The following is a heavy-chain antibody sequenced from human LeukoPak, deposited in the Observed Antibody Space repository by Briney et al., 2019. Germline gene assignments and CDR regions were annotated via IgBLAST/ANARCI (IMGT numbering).Heavy chain of an antibody. V-gene: IGHV3-23*01. D-gene: IGHD2-2*01. CDR1: GFTFSSYA. CDR3: AKDRGCSSTSCPGPITYYYYGMDV. Sequence: PGGSLRLSCAASGFTFSSYAMSWVRQAPGKGLEWVSAISGSGGSTYYADSVKGRFTISRDNSKNTLYLQMNSLRAEDTAVYYCAKDRGCSSTSCPGPITYYYYGMDVWGQGTTVTVSS. J-gene: IGHJ6*02. CDR2: ISGSGGST.